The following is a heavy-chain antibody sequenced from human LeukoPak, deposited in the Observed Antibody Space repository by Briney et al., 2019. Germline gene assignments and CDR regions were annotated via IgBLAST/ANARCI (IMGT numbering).Heavy chain of an antibody. CDR3: ARALGSYYDTSVYQAY. J-gene: IGHJ4*02. V-gene: IGHV1-2*02. CDR1: GYTFNDYY. D-gene: IGHD3-22*01. CDR2: ISPKSGVT. Sequence: ASVKVSCKASGYTFNDYYIHWVRQGPRQGRGWMGWISPKSGVTNYEQKFQGRVTMARDTSLSTAYMELSSLRSDDTAVYFCARALGSYYDTSVYQAYWGQGTLVTVTS.